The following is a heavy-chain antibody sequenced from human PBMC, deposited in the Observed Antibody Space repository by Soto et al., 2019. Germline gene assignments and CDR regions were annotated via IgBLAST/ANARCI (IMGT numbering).Heavy chain of an antibody. V-gene: IGHV3-74*01. CDR3: VTELAGCGGDCLLS. Sequence: EVQLVESGGGLVQPGGSLRLSCAASGFTFNEFWMHWVRQAPGKGLVWVSRIKSDGSSTSYADYVKGRFTISRDNAKNTLYLQMNSLRVEDTAVYHCVTELAGCGGDCLLSWGQGTLVTVSS. CDR1: GFTFNEFW. CDR2: IKSDGSST. J-gene: IGHJ4*02. D-gene: IGHD2-21*02.